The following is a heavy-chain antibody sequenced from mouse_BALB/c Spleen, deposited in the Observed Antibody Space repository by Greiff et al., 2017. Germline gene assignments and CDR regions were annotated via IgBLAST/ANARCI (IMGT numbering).Heavy chain of an antibody. CDR2: ISDGGSYT. D-gene: IGHD2-1*01. V-gene: IGHV5-4*02. Sequence: DVKLVESGGGLVKPGGSLKLSCAASGFTFSDYYMYWVRQTPEKRLEWVATISDGGSYTYYPDSVKGRFTISRDNAKNNLYLQMSSLKSEDTAMYYCAREDYGNYGFAYWGQGTLVTVSA. CDR3: AREDYGNYGFAY. J-gene: IGHJ3*01. CDR1: GFTFSDYY.